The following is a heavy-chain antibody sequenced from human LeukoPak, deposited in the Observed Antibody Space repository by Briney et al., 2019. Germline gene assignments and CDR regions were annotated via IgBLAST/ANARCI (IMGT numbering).Heavy chain of an antibody. CDR2: IYPGDSDT. J-gene: IGHJ4*02. CDR3: ARSWDSGSQGPNVLIDY. CDR1: GYSFTSYW. V-gene: IGHV5-51*01. Sequence: GESLKISCKGSGYSFTSYWIGWVRQMPGKGLEWMGIIYPGDSDTGYSPSFQGQVTISADKSISTAYLQWSSLKASDTAMYYCARSWDSGSQGPNVLIDYWGQGTLVTVSS. D-gene: IGHD1-26*01.